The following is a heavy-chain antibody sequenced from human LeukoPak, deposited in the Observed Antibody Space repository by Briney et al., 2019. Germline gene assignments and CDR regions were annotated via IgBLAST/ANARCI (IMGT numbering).Heavy chain of an antibody. V-gene: IGHV3-7*01. CDR2: MNQDGSEN. J-gene: IGHJ3*02. CDR3: ARLVNNAFDI. Sequence: PGGSLRLSCVASGFTFSSHWMSWVRQAPGKGLEWVTHMNQDGSENYYVDSMKGRFTISRDNAKNLLYLQMNSLRAEDTAVYYCARLVNNAFDIWGQGTVVTVSS. CDR1: GFTFSSHW. D-gene: IGHD4-23*01.